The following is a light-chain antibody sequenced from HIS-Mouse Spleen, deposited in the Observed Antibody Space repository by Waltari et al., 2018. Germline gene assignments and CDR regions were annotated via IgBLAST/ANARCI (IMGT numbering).Light chain of an antibody. Sequence: QSALTQPASVSGSPGPSITISCTGTSSDVGGYYYVPWYQQHPGKAPKPMSYDVSNRPSGVSNRFSGSKSGNTASLTISGLQAEDEADYYCSSYTSSSTRVVFGGGTKLTVL. CDR1: SSDVGGYYY. CDR2: DVS. V-gene: IGLV2-14*03. J-gene: IGLJ2*01. CDR3: SSYTSSSTRVV.